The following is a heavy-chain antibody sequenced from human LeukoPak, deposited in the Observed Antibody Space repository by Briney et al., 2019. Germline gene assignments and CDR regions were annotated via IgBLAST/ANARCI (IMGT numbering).Heavy chain of an antibody. CDR3: ARGGVGASSPWFDP. Sequence: SVKVSCKASGGTFSSYAISWVRQAPGQGLEWMGGIIPIFGTASYAQKFQGRVTITTDESTSTAYMELSSLRSEDTAVYYCARGGVGASSPWFDPWGQGTLVTVPS. J-gene: IGHJ5*02. D-gene: IGHD1-26*01. V-gene: IGHV1-69*05. CDR1: GGTFSSYA. CDR2: IIPIFGTA.